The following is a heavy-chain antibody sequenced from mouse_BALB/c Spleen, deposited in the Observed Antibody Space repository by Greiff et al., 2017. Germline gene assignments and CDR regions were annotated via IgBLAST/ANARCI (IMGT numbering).Heavy chain of an antibody. D-gene: IGHD2-3*01. Sequence: EVMLVESGAELVKPGASVKLSCTASGFNIKDTYMHWVKQRPEQGLEWIGRIDPANGNTKYDPKFQGKATITADTSSNTAYLQLSSLTSEDTAVYYCASYDGYSWFAYWGQGTLVTVSA. V-gene: IGHV14-3*02. CDR1: GFNIKDTY. J-gene: IGHJ3*01. CDR2: IDPANGNT. CDR3: ASYDGYSWFAY.